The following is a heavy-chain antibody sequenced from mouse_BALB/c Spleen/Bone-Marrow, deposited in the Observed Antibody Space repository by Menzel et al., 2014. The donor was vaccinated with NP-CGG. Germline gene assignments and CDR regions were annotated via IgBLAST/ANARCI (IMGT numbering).Heavy chain of an antibody. CDR1: GYTFTSYW. J-gene: IGHJ3*01. CDR3: TREDYRYDWFAY. D-gene: IGHD2-14*01. CDR2: IYPGSGST. Sequence: LQESGSELVRPGASVKLSCKASGYTFTSYWMHWMKQRHGQGLEWIGNIYPGSGSTNYDEKFKSKGTLTVDTSSSTAYMHLSSLTSEDSAVYYCTREDYRYDWFAYWGQGTLVTVSA. V-gene: IGHV1S22*01.